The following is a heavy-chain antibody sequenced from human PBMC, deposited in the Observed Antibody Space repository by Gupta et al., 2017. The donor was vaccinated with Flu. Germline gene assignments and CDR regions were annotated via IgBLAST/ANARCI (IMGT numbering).Heavy chain of an antibody. CDR1: GGSLSGSSYS. V-gene: IGHV4-39*01. J-gene: IGHJ4*02. Sequence: QLQLQESGPGLVKPSETLSLTCAVSGGSLSGSSYSWGWIRPPPGKGLEWIGSIHYRGSTYYNPSLKSRVTISVETSKNQFSLKLTSVTAADTAVYFCAIIGTTARPGNWGQGTLVTVSS. CDR3: AIIGTTARPGN. D-gene: IGHD6-6*01. CDR2: IHYRGST.